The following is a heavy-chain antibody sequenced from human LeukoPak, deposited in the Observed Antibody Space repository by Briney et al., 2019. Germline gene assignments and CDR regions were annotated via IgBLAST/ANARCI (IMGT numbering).Heavy chain of an antibody. D-gene: IGHD3-3*01. J-gene: IGHJ4*02. CDR1: GGSISSYY. CDR3: ARYRPSESRSGEVTSLDY. Sequence: SKTLSLTCTVSGGSISSYYWGWIRQPPGKGLEFIGHIYYTGSTKYNPSLKSRATISLDTSENQFSLKLSSVTTADTAVYYCARYRPSESRSGEVTSLDYWGQGTLVTVSS. CDR2: IYYTGST. V-gene: IGHV4-59*01.